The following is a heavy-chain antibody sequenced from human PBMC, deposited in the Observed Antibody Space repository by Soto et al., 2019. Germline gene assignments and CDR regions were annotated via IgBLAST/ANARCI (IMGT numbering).Heavy chain of an antibody. Sequence: SQTLSLTCAVSGYSLSSNSAGWNWTRQSPSRGLEWLGRTYYRSRWYNDYAVSVKGRININPDTSKNQFSLQLNSVTPEDTAVYYCARDSTYSSTWYNGLDVWGQGTTVTVSS. J-gene: IGHJ6*02. CDR2: TYYRSRWYN. V-gene: IGHV6-1*01. CDR1: GYSLSSNSAG. D-gene: IGHD6-13*01. CDR3: ARDSTYSSTWYNGLDV.